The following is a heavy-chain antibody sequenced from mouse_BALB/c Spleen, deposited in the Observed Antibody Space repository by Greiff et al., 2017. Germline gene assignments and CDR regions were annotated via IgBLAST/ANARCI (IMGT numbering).Heavy chain of an antibody. CDR3: TRGIYDGPYGDY. CDR2: IYPSDSYT. Sequence: VKLQQPGAELVRPGASVKLSCKASGYTFTSYWINWVKQRPGQGLEWIGNIYPSDSYTNYNQKFKDKATLTVDKSSSTAYMQLSSPTSEDSAVYYCTRGIYDGPYGDYWGQGTTLTVSS. J-gene: IGHJ2*01. V-gene: IGHV1-69*02. D-gene: IGHD2-3*01. CDR1: GYTFTSYW.